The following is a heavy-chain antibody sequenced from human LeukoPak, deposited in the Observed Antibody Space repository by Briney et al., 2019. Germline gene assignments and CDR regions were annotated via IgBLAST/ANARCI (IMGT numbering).Heavy chain of an antibody. CDR3: ATNILAAGDYFDY. CDR1: GYTFTGYY. CDR2: INPNSGGT. J-gene: IGHJ4*02. V-gene: IGHV1-2*02. D-gene: IGHD6-13*01. Sequence: ASVKVSCKASGYTFTGYYMHWVRQAPGQGLEWMGWINPNSGGTNYAQKFQGRVTMTRDTSISTAYMELSRLRSDDTAVYYCATNILAAGDYFDYWGQGTLVTVSS.